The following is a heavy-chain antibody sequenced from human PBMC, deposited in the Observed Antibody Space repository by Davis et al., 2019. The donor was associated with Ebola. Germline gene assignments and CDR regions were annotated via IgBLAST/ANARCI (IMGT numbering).Heavy chain of an antibody. J-gene: IGHJ2*01. D-gene: IGHD2-21*02. CDR1: GFIFSNHW. CDR2: IKTDGSVT. Sequence: HTGGSLRLSCAASGFIFSNHWMHWVRQAPGEGLVWVSRIKTDGSVTGYADSVKGRFTISRDNAKNTLYLQMNSLRAEDTAVYYCVRDPALVVTGGGWFFGLWGRGTLVTVSS. CDR3: VRDPALVVTGGGWFFGL. V-gene: IGHV3-74*01.